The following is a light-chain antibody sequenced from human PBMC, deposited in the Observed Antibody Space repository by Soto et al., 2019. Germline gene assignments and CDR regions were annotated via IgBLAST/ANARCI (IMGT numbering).Light chain of an antibody. CDR1: SSDVGGYNS. Sequence: QSALTQPASVSGSPGQTITISCSGTSSDVGGYNSVSCYQQHPGKAPKLMIFDVSSRPLWISNRFSGSKSGNTASLTISGLEAEDEAGYYCISYPASSKFWVFGGGTTLTVL. J-gene: IGLJ3*02. CDR2: DVS. CDR3: ISYPASSKFWV. V-gene: IGLV2-14*03.